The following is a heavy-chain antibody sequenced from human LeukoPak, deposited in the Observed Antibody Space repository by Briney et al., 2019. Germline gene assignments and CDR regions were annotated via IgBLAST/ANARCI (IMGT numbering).Heavy chain of an antibody. CDR3: ARAFSLTVDAFDI. Sequence: WGSLRLSCAASGFTFSDSYMTWIRQVPGKGLEWVSYISNSGSSIYYADSVRGRFTTSRNNAKSSLYLQMNSLRAEDTAVYYCARAFSLTVDAFDIWGQGTMVTVSS. V-gene: IGHV3-11*04. D-gene: IGHD4-17*01. CDR1: GFTFSDSY. CDR2: ISNSGSSI. J-gene: IGHJ3*02.